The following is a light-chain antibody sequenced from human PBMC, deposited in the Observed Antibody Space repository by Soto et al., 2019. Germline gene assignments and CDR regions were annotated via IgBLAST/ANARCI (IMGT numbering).Light chain of an antibody. CDR3: QKFNTSPLT. Sequence: DIQMTQSPSSLSASVGDRVTITCRASQDISVYLAWYQQKPGKVPKLLIYSASTLQSGVPSRFSGSGSGTYFTLTISSLQPEDVATYYCQKFNTSPLTFGQGTRLVIK. J-gene: IGKJ5*01. V-gene: IGKV1-27*01. CDR1: QDISVY. CDR2: SAS.